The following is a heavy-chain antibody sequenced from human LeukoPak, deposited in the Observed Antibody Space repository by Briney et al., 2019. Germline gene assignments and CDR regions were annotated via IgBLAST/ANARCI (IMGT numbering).Heavy chain of an antibody. V-gene: IGHV1-2*02. CDR2: INPNSGGT. CDR3: ARVMAAAGTRFDY. CDR1: GYTLTGYY. D-gene: IGHD6-13*01. J-gene: IGHJ4*02. Sequence: ASVKLSCKASGYTLTGYYMHWVRQAPGQGLEWMGWINPNSGGTNYAQKVQGRVTMTRDTSTITAYVELSRLRSDDTAVYYCARVMAAAGTRFDYWGQGTLVTVSS.